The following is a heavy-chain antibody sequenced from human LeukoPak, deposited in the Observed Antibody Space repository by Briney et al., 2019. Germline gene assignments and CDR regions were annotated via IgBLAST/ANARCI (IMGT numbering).Heavy chain of an antibody. Sequence: GGSLRLSCAASGFTFSSYAMSWVRQAPGKGLEWVSAISGSGGSTYYADSVKGRFTISGDNSKNTLYLQMNSLRAEDTAVYYCAKDPRNWDFFDYWGQGTLVTVSS. CDR3: AKDPRNWDFFDY. J-gene: IGHJ4*02. CDR2: ISGSGGST. V-gene: IGHV3-23*01. CDR1: GFTFSSYA. D-gene: IGHD7-27*01.